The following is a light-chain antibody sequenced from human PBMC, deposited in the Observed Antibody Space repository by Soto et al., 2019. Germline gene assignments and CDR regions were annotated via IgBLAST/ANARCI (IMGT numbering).Light chain of an antibody. V-gene: IGKV2-28*01. J-gene: IGKJ4*01. CDR2: LGS. Sequence: IVMTQSPLSLPVTPGEPASISCRSSQSLLHSSGNNYLDWYLQKPGQSPQLLIYLGSNRASGVXEXXSGHGSDTDFTLIISRVGAEDVGVYHFMRALQRPLPFGGGTRVDIK. CDR3: MRALQRPLP. CDR1: QSLLHSSGNNY.